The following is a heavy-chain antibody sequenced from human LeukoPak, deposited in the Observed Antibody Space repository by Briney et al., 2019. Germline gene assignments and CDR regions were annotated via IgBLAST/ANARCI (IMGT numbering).Heavy chain of an antibody. J-gene: IGHJ5*02. CDR2: ISGSGGST. V-gene: IGHV3-23*01. CDR1: GFTFSSYA. CDR3: PVAATPDRVPNWFDP. Sequence: GGSLRLSCAASGFTFSSYAMSWVRQAPGKGLEWVSAISGSGGSTYYADSVKGRFTISRDNSKNTLYLQMNSLRAEDTAVYYCPVAATPDRVPNWFDPGAREPWSPSPQ. D-gene: IGHD2-15*01.